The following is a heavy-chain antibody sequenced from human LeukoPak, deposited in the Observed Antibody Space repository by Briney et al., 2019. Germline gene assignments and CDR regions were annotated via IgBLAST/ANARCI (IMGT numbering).Heavy chain of an antibody. Sequence: PGGSLRLSCAASGFTFSSYGMHWVRQAPGKGLEWEAVISYDGSNKYYADSARGRFTISRDNSKNTLYLQMNSLRAEDTAVYYCAKDLQATVTMGYFDYWGQGTLVTVSS. J-gene: IGHJ4*02. CDR1: GFTFSSYG. V-gene: IGHV3-30*18. D-gene: IGHD4-17*01. CDR3: AKDLQATVTMGYFDY. CDR2: ISYDGSNK.